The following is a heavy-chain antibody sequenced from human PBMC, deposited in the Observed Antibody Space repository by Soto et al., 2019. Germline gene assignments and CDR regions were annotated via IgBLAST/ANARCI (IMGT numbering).Heavy chain of an antibody. CDR1: GYSFTSYW. J-gene: IGHJ6*02. CDR3: ARLGVAVAAQSAYGMDV. V-gene: IGHV5-51*01. D-gene: IGHD6-19*01. Sequence: GASLKISCKGSGYSFTSYWIGWVRQMPGKGLEWMGIIYPGDSDTRYSPSFQGQVTISADKSISTAYLQWSSLKASDTTMYYCARLGVAVAAQSAYGMDVWGQGTTVTVSS. CDR2: IYPGDSDT.